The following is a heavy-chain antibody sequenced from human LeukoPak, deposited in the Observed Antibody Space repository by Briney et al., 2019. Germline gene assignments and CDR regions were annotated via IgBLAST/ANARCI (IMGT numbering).Heavy chain of an antibody. CDR1: GYTFTSCD. V-gene: IGHV1-8*01. Sequence: GASVKVSCKASGYTFTSCDINWVRQATGQGLEWMGWMNPNSGNTGYAQKFQGRVTMTRNTSISTAYMELSSLRSEDTAVYYCARQYYYGSGSYNWFDPWGQGTLVTVSS. CDR3: ARQYYYGSGSYNWFDP. J-gene: IGHJ5*02. D-gene: IGHD3-10*01. CDR2: MNPNSGNT.